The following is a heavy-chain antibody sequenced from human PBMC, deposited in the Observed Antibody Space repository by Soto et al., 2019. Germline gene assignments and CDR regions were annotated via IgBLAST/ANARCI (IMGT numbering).Heavy chain of an antibody. D-gene: IGHD2-8*01. CDR3: VRDWGWDCTNGVCYSARPEDAFDI. CDR2: TSAYNGNT. J-gene: IGHJ3*02. Sequence: ASVKVSCKASGYTFTSYGISWVRQAPGQGLEWMGWTSAYNGNTNYAQKLQGRVTMTTDTSTSTAYMELRSLRSDDTAVYYCVRDWGWDCTNGVCYSARPEDAFDIWGQGTMVTVSS. CDR1: GYTFTSYG. V-gene: IGHV1-18*01.